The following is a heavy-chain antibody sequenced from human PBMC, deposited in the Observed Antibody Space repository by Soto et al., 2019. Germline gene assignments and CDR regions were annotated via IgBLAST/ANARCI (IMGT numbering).Heavy chain of an antibody. V-gene: IGHV4-39*01. CDR2: IYYSGST. CDR1: GGSISSSSYY. Sequence: QLQLQESGPGLVKPSETLSLTCTVSGGSISSSSYYWGWIRQPPGKGLEWIGSIYYSGSTYYNPSLKSRVTLSVYTSKNQFSLKLSSVTAADTAVYYCARLNIFYCDYGYWYSDLWGRGTLVTVSS. D-gene: IGHD4-17*01. J-gene: IGHJ2*01. CDR3: ARLNIFYCDYGYWYSDL.